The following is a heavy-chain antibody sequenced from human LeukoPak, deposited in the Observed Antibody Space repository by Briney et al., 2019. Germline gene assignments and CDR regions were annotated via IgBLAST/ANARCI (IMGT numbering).Heavy chain of an antibody. CDR1: GGSFSGYY. CDR2: INHSGST. CDR3: AREVGRSGWYYFDY. D-gene: IGHD6-19*01. Sequence: SETLSLTCAVYGGSFSGYYWSWIRQPPGKGLEWIGEINHSGSTNYNPSLKSRVTISVDTSKNQLSLKLSSVTAADTAMYYCAREVGRSGWYYFDYWGQGTLVTVSS. J-gene: IGHJ4*02. V-gene: IGHV4-34*01.